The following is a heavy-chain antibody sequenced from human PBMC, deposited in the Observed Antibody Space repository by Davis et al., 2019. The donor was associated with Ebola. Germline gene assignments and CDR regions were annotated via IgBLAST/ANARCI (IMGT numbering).Heavy chain of an antibody. V-gene: IGHV4-59*12. J-gene: IGHJ4*02. CDR2: IYYSGST. Sequence: MPGGSLRPSCTVPGGSISSYYWSWIRQPPGKGLEWIGYIYYSGSTNYNPSLKSRVTISVDTSKNQFSLKLSSVTAADTAVYYCARGRDYIWGSYRFNYWGQGTLVTVSS. CDR3: ARGRDYIWGSYRFNY. D-gene: IGHD3-16*02. CDR1: GGSISSYY.